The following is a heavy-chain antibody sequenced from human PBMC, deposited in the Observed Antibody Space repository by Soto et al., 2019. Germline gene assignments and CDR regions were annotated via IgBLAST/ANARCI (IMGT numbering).Heavy chain of an antibody. V-gene: IGHV5-51*01. CDR2: IYPGDSET. CDR3: ARRLTDSNGDPFDI. J-gene: IGHJ3*02. CDR1: GYRFSKYW. Sequence: EVQLVQSGAVVKKAGESLKISCQGSGYRFSKYWIGWVRQMPGKGLESLGIIYPGDSETKYSPTFQGQVTISADTSISTAYLQWSSLKAADTAMYYCARRLTDSNGDPFDIWGKGTMVAVSS. D-gene: IGHD3-22*01.